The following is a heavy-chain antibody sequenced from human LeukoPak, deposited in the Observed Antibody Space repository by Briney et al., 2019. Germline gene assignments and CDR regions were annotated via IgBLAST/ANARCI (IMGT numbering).Heavy chain of an antibody. D-gene: IGHD3-10*01. CDR1: GGSLTSYE. Sequence: SETLSLTRTVSGGSLTSYEWSWIRQPPGKGLEWFGYICYSGSMNSNPSLETPGTMSVDPSTNQCSLKLSSVTAADTAVYYCARDDVPLWFGSQVPPDVWGKGTTVTVSS. CDR3: ARDDVPLWFGSQVPPDV. J-gene: IGHJ6*04. CDR2: ICYSGSM. V-gene: IGHV4-59*01.